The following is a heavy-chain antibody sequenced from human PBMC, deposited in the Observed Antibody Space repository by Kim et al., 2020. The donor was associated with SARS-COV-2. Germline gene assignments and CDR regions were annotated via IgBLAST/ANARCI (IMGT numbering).Heavy chain of an antibody. V-gene: IGHV3-74*01. CDR3: ATDQYGPGDF. Sequence: GGSLRLSCEASEFTFSSYWMHWVRQAPGKGLVWVSRLSSDGSNVNYGDSVKGRFTISRDNAKNTLYLQMNSLTAEDTAVYYCATDQYGPGDFWGQGTLVT. D-gene: IGHD3-10*01. J-gene: IGHJ4*02. CDR2: LSSDGSNV. CDR1: EFTFSSYW.